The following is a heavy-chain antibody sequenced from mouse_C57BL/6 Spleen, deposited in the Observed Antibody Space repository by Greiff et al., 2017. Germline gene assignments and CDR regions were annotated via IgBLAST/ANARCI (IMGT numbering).Heavy chain of an antibody. V-gene: IGHV2-2*01. CDR1: GFSLTSYG. CDR2: IWSGGST. J-gene: IGHJ3*01. CDR3: ASDYDGSWFAY. Sequence: QVQLQQSGPGLVQPSQSLSITCTVSGFSLTSYGVHWVRQSPGKGLEWLGVIWSGGSTDYNAAFISRLSISKDNSKSQVFFKMSSLQADDTAIYYCASDYDGSWFAYWGQGTLVTVSA. D-gene: IGHD2-4*01.